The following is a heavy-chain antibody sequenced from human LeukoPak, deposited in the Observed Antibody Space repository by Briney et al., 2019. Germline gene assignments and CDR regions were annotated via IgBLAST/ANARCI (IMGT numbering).Heavy chain of an antibody. CDR2: IYHSGST. V-gene: IGHV4-59*12. J-gene: IGHJ6*02. D-gene: IGHD5-12*01. CDR1: GGSISSYY. Sequence: PSETLSLTCTVSGGSISSYYWSWIRQPPGKGLEWIGYIYHSGSTNYNPSLKSRVTISVDKSKNQFSLKLSSVTAADTAVYYCARVGYVPYYGMDVWGQGTTVTVSS. CDR3: ARVGYVPYYGMDV.